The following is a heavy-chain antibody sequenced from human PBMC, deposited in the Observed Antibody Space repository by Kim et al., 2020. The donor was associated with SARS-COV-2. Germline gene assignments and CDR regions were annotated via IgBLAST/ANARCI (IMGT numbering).Heavy chain of an antibody. CDR3: VRVGIRAFDI. Sequence: ASVKVSCKASGYTFTNYDINWVRQATGEGPEWMGWMNPNSGNTGYAQKFQGRVTMTRNTAISTAYMELSSLTSEDTAIYYCVRVGIRAFDIWGQGTMVIVSS. V-gene: IGHV1-8*01. CDR1: GYTFTNYD. J-gene: IGHJ3*02. CDR2: MNPNSGNT. D-gene: IGHD7-27*01.